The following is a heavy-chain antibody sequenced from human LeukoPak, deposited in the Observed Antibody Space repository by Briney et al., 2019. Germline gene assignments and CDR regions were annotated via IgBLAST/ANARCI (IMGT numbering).Heavy chain of an antibody. D-gene: IGHD5-18*01. V-gene: IGHV3-23*01. Sequence: GGSLRLSCAASGFTFSSYAMSWVRQAPGKGLEWVSAISGSGGSTYYADSVKGRFTISRENSKNTLYLQMNSLRAEDTAVYYCAKDSDTSYYYGMDVWGQGTTVTVSS. CDR1: GFTFSSYA. CDR3: AKDSDTSYYYGMDV. CDR2: ISGSGGST. J-gene: IGHJ6*02.